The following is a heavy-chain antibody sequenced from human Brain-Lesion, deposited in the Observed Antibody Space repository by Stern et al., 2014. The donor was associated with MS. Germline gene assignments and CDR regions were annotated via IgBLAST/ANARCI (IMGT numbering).Heavy chain of an antibody. V-gene: IGHV1-24*01. CDR1: GYTLTELS. CDR2: FDPEDGET. D-gene: IGHD1-26*01. Sequence: QLVQSGAEVKKPGASVKVSCKVSGYTLTELSMHWVRQDPRKGLEWMGGFDPEDGETIYAQKFQGRVTMTEDTSTDTAYMELSSLRSEDTAVYYCATLSPGAGGNYYRHFDYWGQGTLVTVSS. CDR3: ATLSPGAGGNYYRHFDY. J-gene: IGHJ4*02.